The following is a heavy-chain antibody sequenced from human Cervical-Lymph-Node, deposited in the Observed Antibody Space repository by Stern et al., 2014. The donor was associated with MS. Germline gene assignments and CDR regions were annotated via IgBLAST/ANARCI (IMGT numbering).Heavy chain of an antibody. J-gene: IGHJ4*02. D-gene: IGHD2-15*01. V-gene: IGHV3-33*01. Sequence: MQLVESGGGVVQPGRFLRLACAASGFTFSSYGMHWVCQASGKGLERVAVIWYDGSNKYYADSVKGRFTISRDNSKNTLYLQMNSLRAEDTAVYYCARDLVAEGPAYWGQGTLVTVSS. CDR1: GFTFSSYG. CDR3: ARDLVAEGPAY. CDR2: IWYDGSNK.